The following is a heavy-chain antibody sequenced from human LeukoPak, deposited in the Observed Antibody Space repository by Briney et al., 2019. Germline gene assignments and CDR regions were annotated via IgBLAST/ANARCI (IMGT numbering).Heavy chain of an antibody. CDR1: GYTFTGYY. D-gene: IGHD2-21*02. V-gene: IGHV1-2*04. CDR2: INPNSGGT. CDR3: AIGFPDWYSAFDI. J-gene: IGHJ3*02. Sequence: GASVKVSCKASGYTFTGYYMHWVRQAPGQGLEWMGWINPNSGGTNYAQKFQGWVTMTRDTSISTAYMELSRLRSDDTAVYYCAIGFPDWYSAFDIWGQGTMVTVSS.